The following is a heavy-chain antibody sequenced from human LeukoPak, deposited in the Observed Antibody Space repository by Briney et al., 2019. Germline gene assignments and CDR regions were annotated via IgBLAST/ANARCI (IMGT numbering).Heavy chain of an antibody. V-gene: IGHV4-61*02. CDR3: AREGVSWYYDFWSGYLIDY. D-gene: IGHD3-3*01. CDR1: GGYLSSGSYY. Sequence: NPSQTLSLTCTVSGGYLSSGSYYWSWIRQPAGKGLEWIGRIYTSGSTNYNPSLKSRVTISVDTSKNQFSLKLSSVTASDTAVYYCAREGVSWYYDFWSGYLIDYWGQGTLVTVSS. J-gene: IGHJ4*02. CDR2: IYTSGST.